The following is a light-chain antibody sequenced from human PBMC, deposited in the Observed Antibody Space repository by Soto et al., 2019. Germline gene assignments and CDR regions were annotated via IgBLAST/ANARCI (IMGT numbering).Light chain of an antibody. CDR2: EVS. J-gene: IGLJ3*02. CDR1: XXDVGGYNY. Sequence: GQSITISCTGTXXDVGGYNYVSWYQQHPGKAPKLMIYEVSNRPSGVSNRFSGSKSGNTASLTISGLQAEDEADYYCSSYTSSSTLVFGGGTQLTVL. CDR3: SSYTSSSTLV. V-gene: IGLV2-14*01.